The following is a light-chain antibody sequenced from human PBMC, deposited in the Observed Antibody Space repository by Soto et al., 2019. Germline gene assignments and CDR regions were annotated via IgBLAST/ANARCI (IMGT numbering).Light chain of an antibody. Sequence: QTVVTQEPSLTVSPGGTVTLTCASSTGAVTSDYYPNWFQQKHGQAPKSLIYNTHNRHSWTPARCSGSLLGNRAALTLSGALPEDEAEYYCLLFSGGAYVFGPGTQLTVL. V-gene: IGLV7-43*01. J-gene: IGLJ7*01. CDR1: TGAVTSDYY. CDR2: NTH. CDR3: LLFSGGAYV.